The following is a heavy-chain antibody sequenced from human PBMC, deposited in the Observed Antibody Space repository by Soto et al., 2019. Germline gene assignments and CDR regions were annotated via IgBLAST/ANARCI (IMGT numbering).Heavy chain of an antibody. D-gene: IGHD6-13*01. CDR2: INAGNGNT. V-gene: IGHV1-3*01. Sequence: QVQLVQSGAEVKKPGASVKVSCRASGYTFTSYVINWVRQAPGQGLEWLGWINAGNGNTKYSQKFQGRVTITRDTSASTAYMELSSLRSEDTAVYYCARDQYSSSWYMGWFDPWGQGTLVTVSS. CDR1: GYTFTSYV. CDR3: ARDQYSSSWYMGWFDP. J-gene: IGHJ5*02.